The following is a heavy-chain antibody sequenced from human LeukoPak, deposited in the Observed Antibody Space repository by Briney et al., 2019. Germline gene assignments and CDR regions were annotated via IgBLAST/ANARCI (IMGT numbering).Heavy chain of an antibody. J-gene: IGHJ5*02. CDR3: ARALGYCSGGSCTRGYNWFDP. CDR2: ISFVGSP. V-gene: IGHV4-39*01. D-gene: IGHD2-15*01. Sequence: SETRSLTGTVFGASISSSDYSWGWFRQPPGKGLEWIGSISFVGSPSYTPSPKSRVTISVDTSMNQFSLKLRFVTTADTAVYYCARALGYCSGGSCTRGYNWFDPWGQGTLVTVPS. CDR1: GASISSSDYS.